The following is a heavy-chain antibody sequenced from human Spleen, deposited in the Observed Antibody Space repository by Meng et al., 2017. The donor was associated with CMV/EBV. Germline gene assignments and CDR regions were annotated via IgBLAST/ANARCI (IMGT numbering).Heavy chain of an antibody. V-gene: IGHV1-69*08. J-gene: IGHJ4*02. CDR3: ARDDDSSGYAFDY. CDR1: GGIFSSYT. D-gene: IGHD3-22*01. Sequence: QVQLVQSGAEVKKPGSSVKVSCKASGGIFSSYTISWVRQAPGQGLEWMGRIIPILGIANYAQKFQGRVTITADKSTSTAYMELSSLRSEDTAVYYCARDDDSSGYAFDYWGQGTLVTVSS. CDR2: IIPILGIA.